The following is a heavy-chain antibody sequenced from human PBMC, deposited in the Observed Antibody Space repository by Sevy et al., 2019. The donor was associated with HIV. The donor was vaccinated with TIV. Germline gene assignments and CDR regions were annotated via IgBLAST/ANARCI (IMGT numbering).Heavy chain of an antibody. CDR2: IYYNGHI. Sequence: GSLRLSCTVSGGSITSLYWNWIRQPPGKGLEWIANIYYNGHINYNPALKSRVTLSLDTSKNQFSLRLSSVTAADTAMYYCAGENAWGRGYSWGQGTLVTVSS. V-gene: IGHV4-59*08. CDR1: GGSITSLY. CDR3: AGENAWGRGYS. D-gene: IGHD1-26*01. J-gene: IGHJ4*02.